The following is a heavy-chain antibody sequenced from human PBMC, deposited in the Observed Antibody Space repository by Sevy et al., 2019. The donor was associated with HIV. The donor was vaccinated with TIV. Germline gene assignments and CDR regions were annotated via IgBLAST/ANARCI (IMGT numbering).Heavy chain of an antibody. CDR3: ATAHITMVRGLYYGMDV. CDR1: GGTFSSYA. CDR2: IIPIFGTA. Sequence: ASVKVSCKASGGTFSSYAISWVRQAPGQGLEWMGGIIPIFGTANYAQKFQGRVTITADESTSTAYMELSSLRSEETAVYYCATAHITMVRGLYYGMDVWGQGTTVTVSS. V-gene: IGHV1-69*13. D-gene: IGHD3-10*01. J-gene: IGHJ6*02.